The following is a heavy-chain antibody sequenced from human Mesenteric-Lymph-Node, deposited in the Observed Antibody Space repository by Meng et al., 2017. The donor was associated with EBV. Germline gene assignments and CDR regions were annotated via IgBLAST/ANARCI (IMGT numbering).Heavy chain of an antibody. V-gene: IGHV1-3*04. CDR1: GYTYNRYT. D-gene: IGHD3-10*01. CDR2: INTGKGDT. J-gene: IGHJ4*02. Sequence: VQVLQSGAEVKKPGASVKVSCKPSGYTYNRYTIHWVCQAPGQSLEWMGWINTGKGDTKYSQKFQGRFTITRDTSANTAYMDLSSLRSEDTAFYYCATAYGSGSLDYWGQGTLVTVS. CDR3: ATAYGSGSLDY.